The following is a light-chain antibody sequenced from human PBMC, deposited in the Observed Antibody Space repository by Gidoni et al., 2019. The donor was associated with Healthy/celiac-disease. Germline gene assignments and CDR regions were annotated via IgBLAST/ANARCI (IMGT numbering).Light chain of an antibody. CDR2: AAS. J-gene: IGKJ3*01. CDR1: QSISSY. CDR3: QQSYSTPFT. Sequence: EIQMTSSPSSLSASVGDRVTITCRASQSISSYLNWYQQKPGKAPKLLSYAASSLQSGVPSRFSGSGSGTDFTLTISSLQPEDFATYYCQQSYSTPFTFGPGTKVDIK. V-gene: IGKV1-39*01.